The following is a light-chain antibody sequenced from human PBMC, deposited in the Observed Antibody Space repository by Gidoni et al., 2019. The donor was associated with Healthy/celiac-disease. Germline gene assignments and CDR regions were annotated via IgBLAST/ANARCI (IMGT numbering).Light chain of an antibody. CDR2: GAS. J-gene: IGKJ4*01. CDR1: QSVSSN. CDR3: QQYNNWPPLT. Sequence: EIVMTQSPATLSVSPGERATLSCRASQSVSSNLAWYQQKPGQAPRLLMYGASTRATGIPARFSGSGSGTEFTLTISSLQSEDFAVYYCQQYNNWPPLTVXGXTKVEIK. V-gene: IGKV3-15*01.